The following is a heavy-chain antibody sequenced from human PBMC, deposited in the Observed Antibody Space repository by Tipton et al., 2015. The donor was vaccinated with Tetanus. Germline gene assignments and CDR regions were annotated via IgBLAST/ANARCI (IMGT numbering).Heavy chain of an antibody. CDR3: AGVTAQRTELYFDH. J-gene: IGHJ4*02. CDR2: VYYTGST. V-gene: IGHV4-59*02. Sequence: TLSLTCTVSGDSVSGYYWSWIRQPPGKGLEWIGYVYYTGSTNHNPSLKSRVTISMDRSKNQISLQLTPVTAADTAVYFCAGVTAQRTELYFDHWGQGTLVTVSS. D-gene: IGHD6-13*01. CDR1: GDSVSGYY.